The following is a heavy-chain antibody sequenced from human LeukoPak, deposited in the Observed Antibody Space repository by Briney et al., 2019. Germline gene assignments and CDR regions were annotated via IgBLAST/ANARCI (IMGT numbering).Heavy chain of an antibody. J-gene: IGHJ3*02. D-gene: IGHD2/OR15-2a*01. Sequence: ASLKVSCKASGYTFTGYYLHWVRQAPGHGLEWMGWITPNNGVSYYAQSFQGRVTMTSATSISTAYVELRSLRSDDTAVYYCATSGFSRSAFDIWGQGTMVTVSS. CDR1: GYTFTGYY. CDR3: ATSGFSRSAFDI. V-gene: IGHV1-2*02. CDR2: ITPNNGVS.